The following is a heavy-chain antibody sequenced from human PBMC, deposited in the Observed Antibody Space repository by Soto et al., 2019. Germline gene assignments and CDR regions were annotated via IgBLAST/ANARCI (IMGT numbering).Heavy chain of an antibody. D-gene: IGHD6-19*01. CDR1: GGSVSSGSYY. V-gene: IGHV4-61*01. Sequence: QVQLQESGPGLVKPSETLSLTCTVSGGSVSSGSYYWSWIRQPPGKGLEWIGYIYYSGSTNYNPSLKRRVTISVDTSKNQFSLKLSSVTAADTAVYYCAVIAVAGIRIDYWGQGTLVTVSS. J-gene: IGHJ4*02. CDR2: IYYSGST. CDR3: AVIAVAGIRIDY.